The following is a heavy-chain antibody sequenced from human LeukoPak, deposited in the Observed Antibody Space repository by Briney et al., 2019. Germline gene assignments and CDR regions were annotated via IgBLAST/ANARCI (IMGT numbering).Heavy chain of an antibody. CDR2: IYYSEST. Sequence: PSETLSLTCTVSGGSISSSSYYWGWIRQPPGKGLEWIGSIYYSESTYYNPSLKSRVTISVDTSKNQFSLKLSSVTAADTAVYYCARHPWFGELSRHNWFDPWGQGTLVTVSS. CDR1: GGSISSSSYY. J-gene: IGHJ5*02. CDR3: ARHPWFGELSRHNWFDP. D-gene: IGHD3-10*01. V-gene: IGHV4-39*01.